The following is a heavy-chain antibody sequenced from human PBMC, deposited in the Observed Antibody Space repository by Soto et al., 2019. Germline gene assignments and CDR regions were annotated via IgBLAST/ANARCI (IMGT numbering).Heavy chain of an antibody. V-gene: IGHV4-39*01. CDR1: GDSIISSSFY. D-gene: IGHD1-26*01. CDR2: IFHTGAT. J-gene: IGHJ4*02. Sequence: SETLSLTCTVSGDSIISSSFYWCWIRQPPGKGLEWIGHIFHTGATYQNPTLKSRLRMSVDTSKNQFSLNLSSVTDTDTAVYYCERTSIVTNTKLDYWGQGTLVTVSS. CDR3: ERTSIVTNTKLDY.